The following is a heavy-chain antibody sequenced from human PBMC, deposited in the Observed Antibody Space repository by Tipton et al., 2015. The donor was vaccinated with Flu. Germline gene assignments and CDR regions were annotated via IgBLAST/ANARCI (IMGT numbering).Heavy chain of an antibody. CDR3: ARGSGSGTFMIFDF. V-gene: IGHV4-4*07. J-gene: IGHJ4*02. Sequence: TLSLTCTVSGGSLSSFYWTWIRQPAGKGLEWIGRIYSSGITKYNPSLKSRVTMSVDTSKNQFSLSLSSVNAADTAVYSCARGSGSGTFMIFDFWGQGTLVTVSS. D-gene: IGHD3-10*01. CDR1: GGSLSSFY. CDR2: IYSSGIT.